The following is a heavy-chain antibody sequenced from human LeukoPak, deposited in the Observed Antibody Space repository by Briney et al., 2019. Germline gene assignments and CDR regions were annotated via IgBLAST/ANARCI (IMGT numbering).Heavy chain of an antibody. V-gene: IGHV4-30-4*08. Sequence: SQTLSLTCSVSGGSISSGDYYWSWIRQPPGKGLEWIGYISYSGSTYYNPSLKSRVTISVDTSKNQFSLKLSSVTAADTAVYYCARVDLLYYYYMDVWGKGTTVTVSS. CDR2: ISYSGST. D-gene: IGHD5-12*01. CDR3: ARVDLLYYYYMDV. J-gene: IGHJ6*03. CDR1: GGSISSGDYY.